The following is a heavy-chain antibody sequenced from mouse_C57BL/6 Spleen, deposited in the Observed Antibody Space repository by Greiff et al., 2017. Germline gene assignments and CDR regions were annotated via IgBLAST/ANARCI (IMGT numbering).Heavy chain of an antibody. CDR1: GFTFSSYG. Sequence: EVMLVESGGDLVKPGGSLKLSCAASGFTFSSYGMSWVRQTPDKRLEWVATISSGGSYTYYPDSVKGRFTISRDNAKNTLYQQRSSLKSEDTAMYYCARRRDYGSSYGYFDVWGTGTTVTVSS. CDR3: ARRRDYGSSYGYFDV. CDR2: ISSGGSYT. V-gene: IGHV5-6*02. J-gene: IGHJ1*03. D-gene: IGHD1-1*01.